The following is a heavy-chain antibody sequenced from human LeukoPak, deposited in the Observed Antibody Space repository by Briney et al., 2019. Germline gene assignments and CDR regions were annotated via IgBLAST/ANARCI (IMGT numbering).Heavy chain of an antibody. J-gene: IGHJ4*02. V-gene: IGHV3-7*02. CDR1: GFTFSSYW. CDR2: IKQDGSEK. CDR3: AGRAELGRGFDY. Sequence: GGSLRLSCAASGFTFSSYWMSWVRQAPGKGLKWVANIKQDGSEKYYVDSVKGRFTISRDNAKNTLYLQTNGLTVEDTAVYYCAGRAELGRGFDYWGQGTLVTVSS. D-gene: IGHD7-27*01.